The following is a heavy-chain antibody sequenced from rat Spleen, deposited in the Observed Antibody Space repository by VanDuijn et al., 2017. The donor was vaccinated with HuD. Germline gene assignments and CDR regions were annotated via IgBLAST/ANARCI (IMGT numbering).Heavy chain of an antibody. Sequence: EVQLVESGGGLVQPGRSLKLSCAASGFTFSNYGMAWVRQAPTKGLEWVASITNSGGSTYYRDSVKGRFTISRDNAKSTLYLQMDSLRSEDTATYYCTTRSDYFDYWGQGVMVTVSS. CDR2: ITNSGGST. CDR3: TTRSDYFDY. V-gene: IGHV5-27*01. J-gene: IGHJ2*01. CDR1: GFTFSNYG.